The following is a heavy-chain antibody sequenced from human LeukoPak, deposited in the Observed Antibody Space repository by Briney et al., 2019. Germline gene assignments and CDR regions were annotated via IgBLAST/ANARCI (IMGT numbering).Heavy chain of an antibody. J-gene: IGHJ4*02. CDR3: ARRIWAFRY. CDR2: IYYSGST. CDR1: GGSISSYY. Sequence: ASETLSLTCTVSGGSISSYYWSWIRQPPGKGLEWIGYIYYSGSTNYNPSLKSRVTISVDTSKNQFSLKLSSVTAADTAVYYCARRIWAFRYWGQGTLVTVSS. D-gene: IGHD7-27*01. V-gene: IGHV4-59*12.